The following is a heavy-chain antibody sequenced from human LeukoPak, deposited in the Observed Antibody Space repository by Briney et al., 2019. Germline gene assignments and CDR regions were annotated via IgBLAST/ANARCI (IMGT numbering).Heavy chain of an antibody. J-gene: IGHJ4*02. CDR1: GGSFSGYY. CDR3: ARGPRGATGTSRYFGY. V-gene: IGHV4-34*01. CDR2: INHSGST. Sequence: PSETLSLTCAVYGGSFSGYYWSWIRQPPGKGLEWIGEINHSGSTNYNPSLKSRVTISVDTSKNQFSLKLSSVTAADTAVYYCARGPRGATGTSRYFGYWGQGTLVTVSS. D-gene: IGHD1-26*01.